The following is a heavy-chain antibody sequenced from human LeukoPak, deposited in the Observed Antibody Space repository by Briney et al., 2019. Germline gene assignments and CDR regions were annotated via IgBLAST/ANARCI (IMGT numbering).Heavy chain of an antibody. CDR1: GGSISNSNYY. D-gene: IGHD6-13*01. CDR3: ATHSRGYSSSWYPGYYFDY. Sequence: SETLSLTCTVSGGSISNSNYYWGWIRQPPGKGLEWIGSIYYSGSTYYNPSLKSRVTISVDTSKNQFSLKLSSVTAADTAVYYCATHSRGYSSSWYPGYYFDYWGQGTLVTVSS. CDR2: IYYSGST. J-gene: IGHJ4*02. V-gene: IGHV4-39*01.